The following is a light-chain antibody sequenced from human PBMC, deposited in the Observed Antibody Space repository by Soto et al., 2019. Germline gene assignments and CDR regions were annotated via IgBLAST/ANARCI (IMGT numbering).Light chain of an antibody. CDR2: EVS. V-gene: IGLV2-8*01. Sequence: QSALTQPPSASGSPGQSVTISCTGTSGDVGGYNYVSWYQQHPGKAPRLMIYEVSKRPSGVPDRFSGSKSGNTASLTVSGLQAEDEADYYCSSYAGSNNFDFGTGTKVTVL. CDR1: SGDVGGYNY. CDR3: SSYAGSNNFD. J-gene: IGLJ1*01.